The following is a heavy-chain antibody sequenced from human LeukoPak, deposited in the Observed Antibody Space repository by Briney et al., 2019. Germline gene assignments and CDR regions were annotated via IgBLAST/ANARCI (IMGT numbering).Heavy chain of an antibody. V-gene: IGHV4-34*01. J-gene: IGHJ4*02. CDR3: ARGREGSGSYLGFRRVRYYFDY. Sequence: SSETLSLTCAVYGGSFSGYYWSWIRQPPGKGLEWIGEINHSGSTNYNPSLKSRVTISVDTSKNQFSLKLSSVTAADTAVYYCARGREGSGSYLGFRRVRYYFDYWGQGTLVTVSS. D-gene: IGHD3-10*01. CDR2: INHSGST. CDR1: GGSFSGYY.